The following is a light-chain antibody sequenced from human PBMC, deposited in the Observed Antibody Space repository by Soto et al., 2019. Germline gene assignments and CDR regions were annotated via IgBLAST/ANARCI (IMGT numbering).Light chain of an antibody. CDR1: QTITRY. V-gene: IGKV1-39*01. CDR2: ASS. J-gene: IGKJ2*01. CDR3: QQSYRIPYT. Sequence: DIQMTQSPSSLSASIGDRVTITCRASQTITRYLSWYQKKPRKAPKLLIYASSSLPVGVPSRFSGSGSGTDFTLTLSGLQPEDLGTYYCQQSYRIPYTFGQGTVLEIK.